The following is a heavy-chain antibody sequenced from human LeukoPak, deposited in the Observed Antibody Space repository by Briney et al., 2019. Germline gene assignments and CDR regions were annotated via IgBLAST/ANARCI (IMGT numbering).Heavy chain of an antibody. J-gene: IGHJ4*02. CDR3: ARTFYGGISGIYY. V-gene: IGHV3-11*03. Sequence: GGSLSLSRAVSGFTLSDYNTNSIRQAPGKGLEWVSYISSSSSYTNYADSVKGRFTISRDNAKNSLYLQMNSLRAEDTAVYYCARTFYGGISGIYYWGQGTLVTVSS. CDR1: GFTLSDYN. CDR2: ISSSSSYT. D-gene: IGHD4-23*01.